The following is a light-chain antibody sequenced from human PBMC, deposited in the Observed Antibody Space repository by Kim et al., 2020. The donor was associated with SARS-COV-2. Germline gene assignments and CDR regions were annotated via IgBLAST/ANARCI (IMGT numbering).Light chain of an antibody. V-gene: IGLV3-21*04. CDR1: NIGSKS. CDR2: YDS. CDR3: QVWDSSSDPVCV. Sequence: SYELTQPPSVSVAPGKTARITCGGNNIGSKSVHWYQQKPGQAPVLVIYYDSDRPSGIPERFSGSNSGNTATLTISRVEAGDEADYYCQVWDSSSDPVCVFGGGTQLTVL. J-gene: IGLJ2*01.